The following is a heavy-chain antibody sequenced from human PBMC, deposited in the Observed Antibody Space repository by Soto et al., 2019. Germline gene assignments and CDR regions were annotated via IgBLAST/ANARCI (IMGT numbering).Heavy chain of an antibody. CDR3: ANSPLAYCGGDCYSDYYYGMDV. J-gene: IGHJ6*02. D-gene: IGHD2-21*02. CDR1: GYTFTSHG. CDR2: ILAYNGDT. V-gene: IGHV1-18*01. Sequence: GASVKVSCKASGYTFTSHGITWVRQAPGQGLEWMGWILAYNGDTKYAQKFQGRVTMTRDTSTSTVYMELSSLRSEDTAVYYCANSPLAYCGGDCYSDYYYGMDVWGQGTTVTVSS.